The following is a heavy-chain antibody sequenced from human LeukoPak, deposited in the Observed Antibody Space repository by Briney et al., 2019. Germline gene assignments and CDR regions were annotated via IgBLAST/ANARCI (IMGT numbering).Heavy chain of an antibody. V-gene: IGHV1-2*04. J-gene: IGHJ4*02. CDR2: INPNSGGT. CDR1: GYTFTGYY. D-gene: IGHD1-26*01. CDR3: ASGSIESGSYYYYFDY. Sequence: ASVKVSCKASGYTFTGYYMHWVRQAPGQGLEWMGWINPNSGGTNYAQKFQGWVTMTRDTSISTAYMELSRLRSDDTAVYYCASGSIESGSYYYYFDYWGQGTLVTVSS.